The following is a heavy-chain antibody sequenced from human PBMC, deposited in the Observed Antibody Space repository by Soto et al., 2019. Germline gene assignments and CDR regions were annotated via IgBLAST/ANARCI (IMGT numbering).Heavy chain of an antibody. V-gene: IGHV4-31*03. CDR2: IDHSGTT. CDR3: ARDHSGYDFLDY. Sequence: PSETLSLTCTVSGASISSGGYYWSWIRQHPGKGLEWIGYIDHSGTTSYNPSLKSRVTISVDTSNNQFSLKLSSVTAADTAVYYCARDHSGYDFLDYWGQGTLVTVSS. J-gene: IGHJ4*02. D-gene: IGHD5-12*01. CDR1: GASISSGGYY.